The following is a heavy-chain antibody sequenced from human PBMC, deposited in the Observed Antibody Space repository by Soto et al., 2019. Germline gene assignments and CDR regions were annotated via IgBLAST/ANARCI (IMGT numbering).Heavy chain of an antibody. CDR1: GFSITSAWVG. CDR3: AHSRYDNGYLPFDF. CDR2: IYWDNDK. D-gene: IGHD5-18*01. Sequence: QITLKESGPTLVKPTQTLTLTCTLSGFSITSAWVGVTWIRQPQGKALEWLAIIYWDNDKGYNPSLKSRLTIIKDTSKNQVVLTMTNMDPVDTGTYYCAHSRYDNGYLPFDFWGRGTLVTVSS. V-gene: IGHV2-5*02. J-gene: IGHJ4*02.